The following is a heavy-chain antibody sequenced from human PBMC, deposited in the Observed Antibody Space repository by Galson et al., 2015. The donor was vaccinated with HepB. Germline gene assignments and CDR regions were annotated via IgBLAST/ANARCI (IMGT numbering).Heavy chain of an antibody. J-gene: IGHJ4*02. V-gene: IGHV3-48*02. Sequence: SLRLSCAAPGFTFSSYSLIWVRQAPGKGLEWISYISRSGDTIYYADSVKGRFTISRDNAKKSLFLQMNSLRDEDTAVYYCARSLYSWEFPGALIDYWGQGTLVTVSS. CDR1: GFTFSSYS. D-gene: IGHD3-10*01. CDR3: ARSLYSWEFPGALIDY. CDR2: ISRSGDTI.